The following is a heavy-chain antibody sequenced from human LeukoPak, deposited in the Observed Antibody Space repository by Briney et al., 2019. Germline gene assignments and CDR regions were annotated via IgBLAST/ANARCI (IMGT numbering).Heavy chain of an antibody. Sequence: PSETLSLTRTVSGGSISSYYWSWIRQPPGKGLEWIGYIYYSGSTNYNPSLKSRVTISVDTSKNQFSLKLSSVTAADTAVYYCARWEGGSYYDFDYWGQGTLVTVSS. CDR3: ARWEGGSYYDFDY. V-gene: IGHV4-59*08. D-gene: IGHD1-26*01. CDR1: GGSISSYY. CDR2: IYYSGST. J-gene: IGHJ4*02.